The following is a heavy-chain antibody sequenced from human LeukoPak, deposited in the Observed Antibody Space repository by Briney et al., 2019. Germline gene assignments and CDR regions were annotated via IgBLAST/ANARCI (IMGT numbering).Heavy chain of an antibody. V-gene: IGHV3-30*18. CDR3: AKDKYDDSGYYYVAAATYYFDY. CDR1: GFTFSSCG. Sequence: GGSLRLSCAASGFTFSSCGMHWVRQAPGKGLEWVALISYDGNNKNYADSVRGRFTISRDSSKNTLYLQMNSLRAEDTAVYYCAKDKYDDSGYYYVAAATYYFDYWGQGTLVAVSS. D-gene: IGHD3-22*01. CDR2: ISYDGNNK. J-gene: IGHJ4*02.